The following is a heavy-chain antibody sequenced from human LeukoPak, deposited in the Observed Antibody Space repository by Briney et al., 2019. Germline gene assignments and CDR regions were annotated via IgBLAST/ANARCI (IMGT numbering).Heavy chain of an antibody. CDR2: IYCSGST. D-gene: IGHD3-3*01. V-gene: IGHV4-59*01. CDR1: GGSISSYY. CDR3: ARDRFLDWFDP. J-gene: IGHJ5*02. Sequence: SETLSLTCTVSGGSISSYYWSWIRQPPGKGLEWIGYIYCSGSTNYNPSLKSRVTISVDTSKNQFSLKLSSVTAADTAVYYCARDRFLDWFDPWGQGTLVTVSS.